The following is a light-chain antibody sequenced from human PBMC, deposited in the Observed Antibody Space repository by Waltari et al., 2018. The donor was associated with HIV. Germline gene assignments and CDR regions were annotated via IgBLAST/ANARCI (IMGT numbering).Light chain of an antibody. CDR2: GAS. J-gene: IGKJ4*01. V-gene: IGKV3D-15*01. Sequence: EIVMMQSPATLSVSPGERATNSCRASQGVTSTLAWYKQTLGQAPRLLIYGASTRATGIPARFSGSGSGTEFTLTISSLQSEDFAVYYCQQYNNWPPLTFGGGTKVEIK. CDR1: QGVTST. CDR3: QQYNNWPPLT.